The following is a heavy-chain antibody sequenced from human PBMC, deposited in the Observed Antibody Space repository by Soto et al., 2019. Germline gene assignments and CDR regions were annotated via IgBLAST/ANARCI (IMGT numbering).Heavy chain of an antibody. J-gene: IGHJ6*02. CDR1: CGSISSYY. Sequence: SETLSLTCTVSCGSISSYYWSWIRQPPGKGLEWIGYIYYSGSTNYNPSLKSRVTISVDTSKNQFSLKLSSVTAADTAVYYCARDGEKPAVADNYYYYGMDVWGQGTTVTVSS. CDR3: ARDGEKPAVADNYYYYGMDV. V-gene: IGHV4-59*01. CDR2: IYYSGST. D-gene: IGHD6-19*01.